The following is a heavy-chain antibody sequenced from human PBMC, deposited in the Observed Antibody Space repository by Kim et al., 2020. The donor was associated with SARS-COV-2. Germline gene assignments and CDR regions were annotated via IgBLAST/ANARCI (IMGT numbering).Heavy chain of an antibody. V-gene: IGHV3-7*03. CDR1: GFSFSASW. Sequence: GGSLRLSCAASGFSFSASWMTWVRQAPGKGLEWVATIKSDGSDKYYVDSVRGRFTISRDNSKSSLYLQMDGLRAEDTAMYYCARQSWTGSDHFDYWGQGTLVTVSS. CDR3: ARQSWTGSDHFDY. J-gene: IGHJ4*02. D-gene: IGHD3-3*01. CDR2: IKSDGSDK.